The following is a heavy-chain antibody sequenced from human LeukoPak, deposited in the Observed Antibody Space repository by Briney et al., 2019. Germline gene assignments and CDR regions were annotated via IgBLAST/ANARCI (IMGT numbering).Heavy chain of an antibody. CDR1: GFTFSNYA. J-gene: IGHJ4*02. CDR2: ISDSGGST. CDR3: AKDISYASGSYPGEY. V-gene: IGHV3-23*01. Sequence: AGGSLRLSCAASGFTFSNYAMSWVRQAPGKGLEWVSVISDSGGSTYYAESVKGRFTISRDNSKNTPYLQMNSLRAEDTAVYYCAKDISYASGSYPGEYWGQGTLVTVSS. D-gene: IGHD3-10*01.